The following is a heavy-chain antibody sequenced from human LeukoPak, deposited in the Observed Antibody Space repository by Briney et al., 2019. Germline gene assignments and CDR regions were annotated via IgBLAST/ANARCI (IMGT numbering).Heavy chain of an antibody. CDR2: IWYDGSNK. D-gene: IGHD3-10*01. V-gene: IGHV3-33*01. Sequence: GGSLRLSCAASGFTFSTYGMHWVRQAPGKGLEWVAVIWYDGSNKYYADSVQGRFTISRDSSKNTLYLRFMRPRAEDTAVYSCARASGPFDYWGQGTLVTVSS. CDR1: GFTFSTYG. CDR3: ARASGPFDY. J-gene: IGHJ4*02.